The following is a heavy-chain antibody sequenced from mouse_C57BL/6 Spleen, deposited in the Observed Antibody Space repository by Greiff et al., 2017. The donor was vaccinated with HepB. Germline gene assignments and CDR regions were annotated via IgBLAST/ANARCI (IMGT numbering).Heavy chain of an antibody. CDR3: ARAPYSNYRYFDY. Sequence: EVQRVESGGGLVKPGGSLKLSCAASGFTFSSYAMSWVRQTPEKRLEWVATISDGGSYTYYPDNVKGRFTISRDNAKNNLYLQMSHLKSEDTAMYYCARAPYSNYRYFDYWGQGTTLTVSS. D-gene: IGHD2-5*01. V-gene: IGHV5-4*01. J-gene: IGHJ2*01. CDR1: GFTFSSYA. CDR2: ISDGGSYT.